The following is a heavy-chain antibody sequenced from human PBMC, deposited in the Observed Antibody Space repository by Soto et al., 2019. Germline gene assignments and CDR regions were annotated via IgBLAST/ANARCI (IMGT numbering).Heavy chain of an antibody. CDR2: VSSNGGTT. J-gene: IGHJ4*02. Sequence: SGGSLRLSCSASGFTFSSYAMHWVRQAPGKGLEYVSAVSSNGGTTYYADSVKGRFTISRDNSKNTLYLQMSTLTAEDTAVYYCVKDGTPYDFWSGDFSNFDYWGQGTLGTGSS. CDR1: GFTFSSYA. D-gene: IGHD3-3*01. CDR3: VKDGTPYDFWSGDFSNFDY. V-gene: IGHV3-64D*06.